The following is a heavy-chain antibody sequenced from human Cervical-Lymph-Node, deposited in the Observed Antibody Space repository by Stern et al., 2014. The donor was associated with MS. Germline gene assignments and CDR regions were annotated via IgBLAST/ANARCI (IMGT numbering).Heavy chain of an antibody. Sequence: VQLVGSGGGVVQPGRSLRLACAASGFTFSSYGMHWVRQAPDQGLGWVAVIWYDGSNKYYADSVKGRFTISRDNSKNTLYLQMNSLRAEDTAVYYCARDSSKGGSNYWGQGTLVTVSS. V-gene: IGHV3-33*01. J-gene: IGHJ4*02. CDR1: GFTFSSYG. CDR2: IWYDGSNK. D-gene: IGHD2-2*01. CDR3: ARDSSKGGSNY.